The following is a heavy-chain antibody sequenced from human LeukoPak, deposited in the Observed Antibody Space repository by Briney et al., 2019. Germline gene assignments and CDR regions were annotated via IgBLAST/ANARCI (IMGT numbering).Heavy chain of an antibody. Sequence: ASVRVSCKASGDSFTAFYIHWVRPAPGKGLEWMGWIHPRRGDTQYAQKFQGRVTMTRDTSTRTAYMDLSSLGSDDTAVYYCARDGDYGTGSYYRGCYDFWGQGIPVTVSS. CDR3: ARDGDYGTGSYYRGCYDF. D-gene: IGHD3-10*01. CDR2: IHPRRGDT. J-gene: IGHJ4*02. CDR1: GDSFTAFY. V-gene: IGHV1-2*02.